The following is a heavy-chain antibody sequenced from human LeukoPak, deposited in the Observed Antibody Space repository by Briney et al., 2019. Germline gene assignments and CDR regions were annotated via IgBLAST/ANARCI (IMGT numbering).Heavy chain of an antibody. CDR1: GYTFTGYY. V-gene: IGHV1-2*06. D-gene: IGHD2-15*01. CDR2: INPNSGDT. Sequence: ASVKVSCKASGYTFTGYYMHWVRQAPGQGLEWMGRINPNSGDTNYAQKFQGRVTMTRDTSITTAYMELNRLRSDDTAVYYCARDFASSRPFDYWGQGTLVTVSS. J-gene: IGHJ4*02. CDR3: ARDFASSRPFDY.